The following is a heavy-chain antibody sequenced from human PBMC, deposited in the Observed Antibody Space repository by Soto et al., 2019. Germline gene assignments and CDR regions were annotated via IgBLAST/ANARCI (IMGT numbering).Heavy chain of an antibody. D-gene: IGHD3-3*02. V-gene: IGHV4-34*02. CDR2: INHSGDT. CDR3: ARGRRHSHFWIGYEFEGASGLDV. CDR1: GGSLRNYN. Sequence: QVQLQQWGAGLVKPSETLSLTCAVYGGSLRNYNWTWIRQAPGKGLEWIGEINHSGDTNYDSSLKSRVSISGDTTKNQFSLILYSVTAGDTAVYYCARGRRHSHFWIGYEFEGASGLDVWGQGTRVTV. J-gene: IGHJ6*02.